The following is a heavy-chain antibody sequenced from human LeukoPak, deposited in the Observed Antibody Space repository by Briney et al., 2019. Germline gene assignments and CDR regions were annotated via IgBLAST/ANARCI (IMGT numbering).Heavy chain of an antibody. Sequence: GGSLRLSCAASGFTFSNYGIHWVRQAPGKGLEWVTFISYDGRNRHYVDSVKGRFTISRDNSKNTLYLQMNSLRTEDTAVYYCARDSSGWYQFDYWGQGTQVTVSS. J-gene: IGHJ4*02. V-gene: IGHV3-30*03. CDR1: GFTFSNYG. CDR2: ISYDGRNR. CDR3: ARDSSGWYQFDY. D-gene: IGHD6-19*01.